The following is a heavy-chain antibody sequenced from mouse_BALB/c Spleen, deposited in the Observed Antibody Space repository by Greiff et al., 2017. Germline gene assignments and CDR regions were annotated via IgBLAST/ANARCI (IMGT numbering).Heavy chain of an antibody. CDR3: ASPSYYRYDEGAWFAY. CDR2: IDPYNGGT. Sequence: VQLQQSGPELVKPGASVKVSCKASGYAFTSYNMYWVKQSHGKSLEWIGYIDPYNGGTSYNQKFKGKATLTVDKSSSTAYMHLNSLTSEDSAVYYCASPSYYRYDEGAWFAYWGQGTLVTVSA. CDR1: GYAFTSYN. D-gene: IGHD2-14*01. J-gene: IGHJ3*01. V-gene: IGHV1S135*01.